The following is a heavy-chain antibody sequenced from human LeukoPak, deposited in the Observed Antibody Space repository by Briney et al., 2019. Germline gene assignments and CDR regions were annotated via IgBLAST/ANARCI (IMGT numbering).Heavy chain of an antibody. CDR2: FDPEDGET. CDR3: ATAQQYCSSTSCYIGWSDP. J-gene: IGHJ5*02. Sequence: GASVKVSCKVSGYTLTELSMHWVRQAPGKGLEWMGGFDPEDGETIYAQKFQGRVTMTEDTSTDTAYMELSSLRSEDTAVYYCATAQQYCSSTSCYIGWSDPWGQGTLVTVSS. D-gene: IGHD2-2*02. V-gene: IGHV1-24*01. CDR1: GYTLTELS.